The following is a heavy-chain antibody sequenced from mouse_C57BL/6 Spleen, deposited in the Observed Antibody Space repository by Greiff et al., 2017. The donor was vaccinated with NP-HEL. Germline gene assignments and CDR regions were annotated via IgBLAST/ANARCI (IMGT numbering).Heavy chain of an antibody. CDR1: GFTFSSYG. CDR3: ARKGPYDYDEGFAY. CDR2: ISSGGSYT. V-gene: IGHV5-6*01. Sequence: EVKLMESGGDLVKPGGSLKLSCAASGFTFSSYGMSWVRQTPDKRLEWVATISSGGSYTYYPDSVKGRFTISRDNAKNTLYLQMSSLKSEDTAMYYCARKGPYDYDEGFAYWGQGTLVTVSA. J-gene: IGHJ3*01. D-gene: IGHD2-4*01.